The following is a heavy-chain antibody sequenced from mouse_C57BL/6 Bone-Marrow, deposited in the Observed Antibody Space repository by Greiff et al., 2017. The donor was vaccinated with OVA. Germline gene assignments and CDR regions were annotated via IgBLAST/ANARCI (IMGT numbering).Heavy chain of an antibody. J-gene: IGHJ2*01. CDR2: IDPSDSET. CDR3: ARNYYYRFDY. CDR1: GYTFTSYW. Sequence: QVQLQQPGAELVRPGSSVKLSCKASGYTFTSYWMHWVKQRPIQGLEWIGNIDPSDSETPYNQKFKDKATLTVDKSSSTAYMQLSSLTSEDSAVYYCARNYYYRFDYWGQGTTLTVSA. V-gene: IGHV1-52*01. D-gene: IGHD1-1*01.